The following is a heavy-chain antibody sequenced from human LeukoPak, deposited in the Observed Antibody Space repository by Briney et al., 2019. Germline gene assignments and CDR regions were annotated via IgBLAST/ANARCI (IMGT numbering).Heavy chain of an antibody. Sequence: GASVKVSCKASGYTFTSYGISWVRQAPGQGLEWMGWISAYNGNTNYAQKLQGRVTMTTDTSTSTAYMELSSLRSEDTAVYYCARDQGGIAAAGTRYYYGMDVWGQGTTVTVSS. CDR1: GYTFTSYG. CDR2: ISAYNGNT. V-gene: IGHV1-18*01. J-gene: IGHJ6*02. CDR3: ARDQGGIAAAGTRYYYGMDV. D-gene: IGHD6-13*01.